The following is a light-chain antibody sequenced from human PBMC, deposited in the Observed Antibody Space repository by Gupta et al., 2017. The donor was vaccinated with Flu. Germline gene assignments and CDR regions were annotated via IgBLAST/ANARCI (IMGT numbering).Light chain of an antibody. CDR3: QHDYNYPWT. CDR1: QSILHW. V-gene: IGKV1-5*03. Sequence: PSTLSASVGDRVTITCRASQSILHWLAWYQQRPGTAPKLLISQASRLEPGVPSRFSGSGSATEFTLTISGLQPDDFATYFCQHDYNYPWTFGQGTKVEIK. J-gene: IGKJ1*01. CDR2: QAS.